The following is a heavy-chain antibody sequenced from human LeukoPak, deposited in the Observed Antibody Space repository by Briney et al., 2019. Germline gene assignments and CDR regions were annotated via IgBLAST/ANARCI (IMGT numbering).Heavy chain of an antibody. CDR1: GYTSTSYD. D-gene: IGHD3-22*01. V-gene: IGHV1-8*01. CDR3: ARGRKVTMIVVVTHNWFDP. CDR2: MNPNSGNT. J-gene: IGHJ5*02. Sequence: ASVKVSCKASGYTSTSYDINWVRQATGQGLEWMGWMNPNSGNTGYAQKFQGRVTMTRNTSISTAYMELSSLRSEDTAVYYCARGRKVTMIVVVTHNWFDPWGQGTLVTVSS.